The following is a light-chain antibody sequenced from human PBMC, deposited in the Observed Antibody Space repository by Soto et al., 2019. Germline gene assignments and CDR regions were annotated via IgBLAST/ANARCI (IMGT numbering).Light chain of an antibody. CDR3: QSYDSSLSEV. CDR2: GNS. V-gene: IGLV1-40*01. J-gene: IGLJ1*01. CDR1: SSNIGAGHD. Sequence: QSVLTQPPSVSGAPGQMVTISGTGGSSNIGAGHDVHWYQQLPGTAPKLLIYGNSNRPSGVPDRFSGSKSGTSASLAITGLQAEDEADYYCQSYDSSLSEVFGTGT.